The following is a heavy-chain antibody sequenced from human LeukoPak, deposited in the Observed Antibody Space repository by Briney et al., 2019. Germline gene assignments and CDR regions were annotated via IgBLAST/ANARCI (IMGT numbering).Heavy chain of an antibody. CDR3: TTNGGYEWLADY. Sequence: GGSLRLACAASALTFRKSWMVWVRQARGKGLEDVGRIKSNTDDGTTDYAAPVKGRFPISRDDSKNKLYIQKNSLKTENTPLYYCTTNGGYEWLADYWGQGTLVTVSS. CDR2: IKSNTDDGTT. D-gene: IGHD5-12*01. V-gene: IGHV3-15*01. J-gene: IGHJ4*02. CDR1: ALTFRKSW.